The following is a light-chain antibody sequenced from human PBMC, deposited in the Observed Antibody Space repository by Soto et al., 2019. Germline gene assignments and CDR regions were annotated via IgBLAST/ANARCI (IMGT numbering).Light chain of an antibody. CDR3: QQYNNWPQT. CDR1: QSVSSN. Sequence: IRMTQSASTLSVSKGERATLSCRASQSVSSNLAWYQQKPGQAPRLLIYGASNRATGIPDRFSGSGSGTEFTLTISSLQSEDFAVYYCQQYNNWPQTFGQGTKVDIK. CDR2: GAS. V-gene: IGKV3D-15*01. J-gene: IGKJ1*01.